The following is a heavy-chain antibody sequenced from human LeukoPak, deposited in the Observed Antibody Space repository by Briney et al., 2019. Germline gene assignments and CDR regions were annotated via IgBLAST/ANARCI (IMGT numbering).Heavy chain of an antibody. Sequence: GGSLRLSCAASGFTFSSYAMSWVRQAPGKGLEWVASIEDDGDQKNYGDSVKGRFTTSRDNAENSLYLQMNILRVEDTAVYYCARDIPRGSTHLDYWGQGTLVTVSA. J-gene: IGHJ4*02. D-gene: IGHD1-26*01. CDR1: GFTFSSYA. CDR3: ARDIPRGSTHLDY. CDR2: IEDDGDQK. V-gene: IGHV3-7*01.